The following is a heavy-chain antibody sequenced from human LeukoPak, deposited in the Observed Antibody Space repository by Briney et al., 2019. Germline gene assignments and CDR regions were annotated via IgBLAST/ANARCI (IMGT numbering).Heavy chain of an antibody. CDR2: IIPIFGTA. CDR1: GGTFSSYA. V-gene: IGHV1-69*13. Sequence: SVKVSCKASGGTFSSYAISWVRQAPGQGLEWMGGIIPIFGTANYAQKFQGRVTITADESTSTAYMELSSLRSEDTAVYYCARDSRGTMVRGVTKGHWFDPWGQGTLVTVSS. J-gene: IGHJ5*02. CDR3: ARDSRGTMVRGVTKGHWFDP. D-gene: IGHD3-10*01.